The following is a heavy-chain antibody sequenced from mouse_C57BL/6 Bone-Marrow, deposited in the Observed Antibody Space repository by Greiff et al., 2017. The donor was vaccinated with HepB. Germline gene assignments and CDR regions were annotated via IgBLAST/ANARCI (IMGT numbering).Heavy chain of an antibody. CDR3: ARWTDGFAY. Sequence: VQLQQSGPELVKPGASVKISCKASGYTFTDYYMNWVKQSHGKSLEWIGDINPNHGGTSYNQKVKGKATLTVDKSSSTAYMELRSLTSEDSAVYYCARWTDGFAYWGQGALVTVST. CDR1: GYTFTDYY. J-gene: IGHJ3*01. V-gene: IGHV1-26*01. CDR2: INPNHGGT.